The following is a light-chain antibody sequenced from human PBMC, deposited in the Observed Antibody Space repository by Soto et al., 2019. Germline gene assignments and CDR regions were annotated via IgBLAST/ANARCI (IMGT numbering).Light chain of an antibody. Sequence: QSVLTQPPSASGTPGQRVTISCSGSSSNIGINTVNWYQQLPGTAPKLLIYSNNQRPSGVTDRFSGSKSGTSASLAISGLQSEDEADYYCAAWDDSLSGWVFGGGTKLTVL. CDR2: SNN. J-gene: IGLJ3*02. CDR1: SSNIGINT. V-gene: IGLV1-44*01. CDR3: AAWDDSLSGWV.